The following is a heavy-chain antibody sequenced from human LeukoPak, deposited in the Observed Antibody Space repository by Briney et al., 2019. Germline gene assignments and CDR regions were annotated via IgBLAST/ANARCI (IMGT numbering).Heavy chain of an antibody. CDR1: GYRFTSYW. CDR3: ARRNYDAFDI. J-gene: IGHJ3*02. CDR2: IYPGDSDT. D-gene: IGHD1-7*01. V-gene: IGHV5-51*01. Sequence: GESLQISCKCSGYRFTSYWIGWVRQLPGKGLEWMGIIYPGDSDTRYSPSFQGQVTISADKSISTAYLQWSSLKASDTAVYYCARRNYDAFDIWGQGTMVTVSS.